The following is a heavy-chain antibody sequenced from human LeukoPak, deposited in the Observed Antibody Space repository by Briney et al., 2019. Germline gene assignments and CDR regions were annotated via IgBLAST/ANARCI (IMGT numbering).Heavy chain of an antibody. CDR2: INTNTGNP. Sequence: GASVKVSCKASGNTFTTYAMIWVRQAPGQGLEWMGWINTNTGNPTYAQGFTGRFVFSLDSSVSTAFLQISSLKAEDTAVYYCARESSMITFGAVIPTGFDYWGQGTLVTVSS. CDR3: ARESSMITFGAVIPTGFDY. D-gene: IGHD3-16*02. CDR1: GNTFTTYA. V-gene: IGHV7-4-1*02. J-gene: IGHJ4*02.